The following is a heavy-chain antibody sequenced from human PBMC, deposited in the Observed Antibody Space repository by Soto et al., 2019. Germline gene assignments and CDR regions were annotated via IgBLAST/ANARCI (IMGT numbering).Heavy chain of an antibody. CDR3: AKNQERELPRVIDF. V-gene: IGHV3-23*01. Sequence: AGGSLRLSCATSGLTFSNYAMSWVRQAPGGGLEWVSSMSGSSGTTYYADSVRGQFTISRDRSKNTLYLQMSSLRAEDTALYYCAKNQERELPRVIDFWGQGTLVTVSS. J-gene: IGHJ4*02. CDR1: GLTFSNYA. D-gene: IGHD1-7*01. CDR2: MSGSSGTT.